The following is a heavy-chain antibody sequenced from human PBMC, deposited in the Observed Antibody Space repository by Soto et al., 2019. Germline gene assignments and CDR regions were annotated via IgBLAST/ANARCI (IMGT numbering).Heavy chain of an antibody. Sequence: QVQLVQSGAEVKKPESSVKVSCKAPGGTFSTSAISWVRQSPGQGLEWMGGIIPMFGTANYGQRFQDRVTITADESTNTVYRELSSLRSEDTAVYFCASGIQLWLRRINNGYSGWGQGPLVIVSS. CDR2: IIPMFGTA. V-gene: IGHV1-69*12. CDR3: ASGIQLWLRRINNGYSG. D-gene: IGHD5-18*01. CDR1: GGTFSTSA. J-gene: IGHJ4*02.